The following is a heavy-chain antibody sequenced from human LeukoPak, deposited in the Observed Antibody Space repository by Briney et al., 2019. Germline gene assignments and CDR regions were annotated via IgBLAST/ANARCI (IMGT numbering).Heavy chain of an antibody. CDR3: ANNYYGSGSYVFYFDY. J-gene: IGHJ4*02. V-gene: IGHV4-30-4*01. CDR2: ISYSGRY. CDR1: AGSISSGDYY. D-gene: IGHD3-10*01. Sequence: SQTVSLTCTFSAGSISSGDYYWRWTRQPPGEGLECIGYISYSGRYYHYPSRKSRVPISSDTSKNQFSLKLSSVTAADTAVYYCANNYYGSGSYVFYFDYWGQGTLVTVSS.